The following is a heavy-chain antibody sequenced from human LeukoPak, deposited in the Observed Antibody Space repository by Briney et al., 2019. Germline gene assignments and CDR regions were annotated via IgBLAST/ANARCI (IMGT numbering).Heavy chain of an antibody. Sequence: GGSLRLSCAASGFTFSSYNMNWVRQAPEKGLEWISSISGSSAYIYYADSVKGRFTISRDNAENSLYLQMNSLRADDTAVYYCVRIPNSANFPNWFDPWGQGTLVTVSS. J-gene: IGHJ5*02. V-gene: IGHV3-21*01. CDR3: VRIPNSANFPNWFDP. CDR1: GFTFSSYN. CDR2: ISGSSAYI. D-gene: IGHD2/OR15-2a*01.